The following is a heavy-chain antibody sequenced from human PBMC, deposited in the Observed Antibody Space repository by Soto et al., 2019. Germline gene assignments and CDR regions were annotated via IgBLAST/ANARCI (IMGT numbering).Heavy chain of an antibody. Sequence: GVSVKVSCKASGYTFTSYAMHWVRQAPGQRLEWIGWIVVGSGNTNYAQKFQERVTITRDMSTSTAYMELSSLRSEDTAVYYCAADEPAGGTYYDFWSGPDSYYYGMDVWGQGTTVTVSS. CDR3: AADEPAGGTYYDFWSGPDSYYYGMDV. D-gene: IGHD3-3*01. V-gene: IGHV1-58*02. CDR2: IVVGSGNT. CDR1: GYTFTSYA. J-gene: IGHJ6*02.